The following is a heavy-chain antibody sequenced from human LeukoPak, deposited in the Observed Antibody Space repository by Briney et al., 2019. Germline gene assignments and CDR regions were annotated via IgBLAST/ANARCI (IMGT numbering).Heavy chain of an antibody. CDR3: ARDGNNYYFDY. D-gene: IGHD1-26*01. CDR1: GFTFGNVG. CDR2: IWYDGSRT. J-gene: IGHJ4*02. Sequence: PGRSLRLSRAASGFTFGNVGMRWVRQAPGKGLEWVAFIWYDGSRTYYADSVRGRFTVSRDNSKNTLFLQMDSLTAEDTAVYYCARDGNNYYFDYCGQGTLLTVSS. V-gene: IGHV3-33*01.